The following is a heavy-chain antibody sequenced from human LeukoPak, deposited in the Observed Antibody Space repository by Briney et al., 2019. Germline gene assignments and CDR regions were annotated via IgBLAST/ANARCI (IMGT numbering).Heavy chain of an antibody. V-gene: IGHV3-23*01. Sequence: GGSLRLSCAASGFTFSSYALTWVRQAPGQGLEGVSTISGSAISTYYADSVKGRFTISRDNSKSTLYLQMNSLRAEDTAVYYCARGDGVYVYWGQGTLVTVSS. CDR1: GFTFSSYA. J-gene: IGHJ4*02. CDR2: ISGSAIST. D-gene: IGHD5/OR15-5a*01. CDR3: ARGDGVYVY.